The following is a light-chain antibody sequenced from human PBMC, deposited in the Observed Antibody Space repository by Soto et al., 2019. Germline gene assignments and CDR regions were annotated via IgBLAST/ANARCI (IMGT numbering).Light chain of an antibody. V-gene: IGKV3-15*01. CDR3: QQYNNWPGT. J-gene: IGKJ1*01. Sequence: EIVMTRSPATLSVSPGERATLSCRASQSISSSLAWYQQKPGQAPRLLIYGASTRATGIPARFSGSGSGTQFTLTISSLQSEDFGIYYCQQYNNWPGTFGQGTKVDIK. CDR2: GAS. CDR1: QSISSS.